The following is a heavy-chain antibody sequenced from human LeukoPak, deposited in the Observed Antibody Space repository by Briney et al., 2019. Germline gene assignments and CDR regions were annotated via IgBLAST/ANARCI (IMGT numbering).Heavy chain of an antibody. V-gene: IGHV3-23*01. CDR1: GFTFSSYA. D-gene: IGHD3-10*01. CDR3: ANCGVRVNWFDH. Sequence: GGSLRLSCAASGFTFSSYAMSWVRQAPGKGLEWVSAISGSGGSTYYADSVKGRFTISRDNSKNTLYLQMNSLRAEDTAVYYCANCGVRVNWFDHWGQGTLVTVSS. J-gene: IGHJ5*02. CDR2: ISGSGGST.